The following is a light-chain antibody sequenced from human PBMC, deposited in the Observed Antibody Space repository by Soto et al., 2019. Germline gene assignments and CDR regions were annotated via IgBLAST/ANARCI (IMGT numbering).Light chain of an antibody. J-gene: IGKJ1*01. V-gene: IGKV3-20*01. CDR2: GAS. CDR1: QSVSSSY. Sequence: EIVLTHSPGTLSLSPVERATLSCMASQSVSSSYLAWYQQKPGQAPRLLIYGASSRATGIPDRFSGSGSGTDFTLTISRLEPEDFAVYYCQQYGSSPWTFGQGTKVDIK. CDR3: QQYGSSPWT.